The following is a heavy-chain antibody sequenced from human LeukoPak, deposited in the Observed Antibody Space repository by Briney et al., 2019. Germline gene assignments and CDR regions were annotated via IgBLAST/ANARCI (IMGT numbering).Heavy chain of an antibody. D-gene: IGHD3-22*01. V-gene: IGHV4-34*01. CDR1: GGSFSGYY. Sequence: PSGTLSLTCAVYGGSFSGYYWSWIRQPPGKGLEWIGEINHSGSTNYNPSLKSRVTISVDTSKNQFSLKLSSVTAADTAVYYCAGLVGRYSSGLYYYYFDYWGQGTLVTVSS. CDR2: INHSGST. CDR3: AGLVGRYSSGLYYYYFDY. J-gene: IGHJ4*02.